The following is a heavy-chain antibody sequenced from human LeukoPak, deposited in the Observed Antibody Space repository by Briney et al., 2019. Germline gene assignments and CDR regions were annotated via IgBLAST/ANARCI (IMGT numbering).Heavy chain of an antibody. D-gene: IGHD3-3*01. J-gene: IGHJ4*02. CDR3: ARDRWDDFWSGYYWYYFDY. CDR1: GYTFTRYD. CDR2: MNPANGNS. Sequence: VASVKVSCKASGYTFTRYDINWVRQAPGQGLEWMGWMNPANGNSGFAQKFQGRVTMTRDTSTSTVYMELSSLRSEDTAVYYCARDRWDDFWSGYYWYYFDYWGQGTLVTVSS. V-gene: IGHV1-8*01.